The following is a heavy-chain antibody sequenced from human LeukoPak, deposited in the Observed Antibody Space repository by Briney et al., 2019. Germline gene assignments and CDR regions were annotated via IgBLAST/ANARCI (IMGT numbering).Heavy chain of an antibody. D-gene: IGHD3-22*01. Sequence: GGSLRLSCAASGFTFSSYAMHWVRQAPGKGLEWVAVISYDGSNKYYADSVKGRFTISRDNSKNTLYLQMNSLRAEDTAVYYCARDRGIGMDYYDSSGYYWWGQGTLVTVSS. CDR1: GFTFSSYA. V-gene: IGHV3-30-3*01. CDR3: ARDRGIGMDYYDSSGYYW. J-gene: IGHJ4*02. CDR2: ISYDGSNK.